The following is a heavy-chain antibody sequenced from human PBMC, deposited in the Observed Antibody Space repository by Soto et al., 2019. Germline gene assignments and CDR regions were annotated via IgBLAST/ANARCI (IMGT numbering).Heavy chain of an antibody. CDR3: ARDLMVRGVPSYFDY. Sequence: SVKVSCKASGGTFSSYAISWVLQAPGQGLEWMGGIIPIFGTANYAQKFQGRVTITADKSTSTAYMELSSLRSEDTAVYYCARDLMVRGVPSYFDYWGQGTLVTVSS. D-gene: IGHD3-10*01. J-gene: IGHJ4*02. V-gene: IGHV1-69*06. CDR1: GGTFSSYA. CDR2: IIPIFGTA.